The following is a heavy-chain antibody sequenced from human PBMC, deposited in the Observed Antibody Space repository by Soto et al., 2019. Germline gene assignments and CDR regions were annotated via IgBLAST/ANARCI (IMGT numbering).Heavy chain of an antibody. Sequence: QVQLVQSGAEVKKPGASVKVSCKTSGYTFTSYDINWVRQATGQGLEWMGWMNPNSGNTGDAQKFQGRVTMTRITSTSTAYLELSSLRSEDTAVYYCARGRIGGYWFDPWGQGTLVTVSS. J-gene: IGHJ5*02. CDR1: GYTFTSYD. CDR2: MNPNSGNT. CDR3: ARGRIGGYWFDP. D-gene: IGHD3-16*01. V-gene: IGHV1-8*01.